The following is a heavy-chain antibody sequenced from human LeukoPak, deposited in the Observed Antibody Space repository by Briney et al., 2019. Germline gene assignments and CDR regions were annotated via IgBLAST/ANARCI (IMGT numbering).Heavy chain of an antibody. CDR3: ARHSGYDPYYFDY. Sequence: PSETLSLTCAVYGGSFSGYYWSWIRQPPGKGLEWIGEINHSGSTNYNPSLKSRVTISVDTSKNQFSLKLSSVTAADTAVYYCARHSGYDPYYFDYWGQGTLVTVSS. CDR2: INHSGST. D-gene: IGHD5-12*01. V-gene: IGHV4-34*01. CDR1: GGSFSGYY. J-gene: IGHJ4*02.